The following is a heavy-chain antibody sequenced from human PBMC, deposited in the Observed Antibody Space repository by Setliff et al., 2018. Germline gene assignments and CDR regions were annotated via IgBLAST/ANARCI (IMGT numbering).Heavy chain of an antibody. CDR2: INAGNGNT. D-gene: IGHD5-12*01. CDR3: ARDPASSGYDTYYYYYYGMDV. Sequence: ASVKGSCKASGYTFTSYAMHWVRQAPGQRLEWMGWINAGNGNTKYSQKFQGRVTITRDTSASTAYMELSSLRSEDTAVYYCARDPASSGYDTYYYYYYGMDVWGQGTTVTVSS. J-gene: IGHJ6*02. CDR1: GYTFTSYA. V-gene: IGHV1-3*01.